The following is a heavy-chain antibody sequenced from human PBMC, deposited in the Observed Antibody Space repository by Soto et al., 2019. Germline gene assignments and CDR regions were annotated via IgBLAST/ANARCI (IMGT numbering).Heavy chain of an antibody. CDR2: IYRTGST. D-gene: IGHD1-7*01. Sequence: SETLSLTCAVSGGSFTSNNWWTWVRQPPGQGLEWIGEIYRTGSTNYNPSLESRVTISLDKSENQFSLKVTSLTAADTAVYYCASRDPGTSVDYWGQGTLVTVSS. J-gene: IGHJ4*02. V-gene: IGHV4-4*02. CDR1: GGSFTSNNW. CDR3: ASRDPGTSVDY.